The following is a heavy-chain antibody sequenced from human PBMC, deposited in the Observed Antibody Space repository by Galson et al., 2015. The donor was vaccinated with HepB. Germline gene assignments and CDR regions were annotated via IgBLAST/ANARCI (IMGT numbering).Heavy chain of an antibody. CDR1: GYTFTSYG. Sequence: SVKVSCKASGYTFTSYGISWVRQAPGQGLEWMGWISAYNGNTNYAQKLQGRVTMTTDTSTSTAYMELRSLRSDDTAVYYCARDVPRITGRVVVGDPWGQGTLVTVSS. D-gene: IGHD1-20*01. CDR3: ARDVPRITGRVVVGDP. V-gene: IGHV1-18*01. CDR2: ISAYNGNT. J-gene: IGHJ5*02.